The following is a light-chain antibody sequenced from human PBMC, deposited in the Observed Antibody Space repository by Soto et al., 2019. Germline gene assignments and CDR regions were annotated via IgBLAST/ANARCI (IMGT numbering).Light chain of an antibody. Sequence: EIVMTQSPATLSVSPGERATLSCRASQSVSSNLAWYQQKPGQAPRLLIYGASTRATGIPARFSGSGSGTEFTLTLSSLQSEDFPVYYCQQYNNWPELTFGGGTKVEIK. CDR1: QSVSSN. V-gene: IGKV3-15*01. CDR2: GAS. CDR3: QQYNNWPELT. J-gene: IGKJ4*01.